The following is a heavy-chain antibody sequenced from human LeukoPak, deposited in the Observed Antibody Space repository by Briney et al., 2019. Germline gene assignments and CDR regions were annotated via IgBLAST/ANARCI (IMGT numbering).Heavy chain of an antibody. CDR3: AKGGAFDYGMDV. D-gene: IGHD3-3*02. CDR1: GFTFSSYA. V-gene: IGHV3-23*01. J-gene: IGHJ6*02. Sequence: PGGFLRLSCAASGFTFSSYAMSWVRQAPGKGLEWVSAISGSGGSTYYADSVKGRFTISRDNSKNTLYLQMNSLRAEDTAVYYCAKGGAFDYGMDVWGQGTTVTVSS. CDR2: ISGSGGST.